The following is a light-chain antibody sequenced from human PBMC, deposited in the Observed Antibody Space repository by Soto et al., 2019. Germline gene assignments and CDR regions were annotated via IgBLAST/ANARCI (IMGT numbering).Light chain of an antibody. CDR1: TSDVGGYNY. CDR2: GLS. J-gene: IGLJ2*01. CDR3: SSYTSSSLVV. V-gene: IGLV2-14*01. Sequence: QSALTQPASVSGSPGQSITISCTGTTSDVGGYNYVSWYQQHPGKAPKLMIYGLSNRPSGVSDRFSGSRSGNTASLTISGLQPDDEADYYCSSYTSSSLVVFGGGTKLTVL.